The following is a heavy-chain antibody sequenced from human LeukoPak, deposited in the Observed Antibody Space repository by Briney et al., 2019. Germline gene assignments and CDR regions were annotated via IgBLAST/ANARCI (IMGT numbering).Heavy chain of an antibody. CDR3: ARDQLQHCSAGRCYVIDK. CDR2: MSYDGSNK. J-gene: IGHJ4*02. CDR1: GFTFDVYA. D-gene: IGHD2-15*01. Sequence: PGGSLRLSCAASGFTFDVYAMHWVRQAPGKGLEWVAVMSYDGSNKYYADSVQGRFTISRDNSQNTVHLQMSSLGPGDTAVYYCARDQLQHCSAGRCYVIDKWGPGTLVAVSS. V-gene: IGHV3-30*04.